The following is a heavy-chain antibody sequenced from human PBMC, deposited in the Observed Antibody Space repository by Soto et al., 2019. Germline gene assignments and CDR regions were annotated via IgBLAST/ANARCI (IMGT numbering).Heavy chain of an antibody. D-gene: IGHD6-19*01. CDR2: IYYSGST. CDR1: GGSVSSGSYY. CDR3: ARGIEGWYQGRYYYGMDV. Sequence: LSLTCTVSGGSVSSGSYYWSWIRQPPGKGLEWIGYIYYSGSTNYNPSLKSRVTISVDTSKNQFSLKLGSVTAADTAVYYCARGIEGWYQGRYYYGMDVWGQGTTVTVSS. V-gene: IGHV4-61*01. J-gene: IGHJ6*02.